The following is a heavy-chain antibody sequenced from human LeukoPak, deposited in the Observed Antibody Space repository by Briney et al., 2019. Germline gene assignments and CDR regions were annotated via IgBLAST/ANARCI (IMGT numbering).Heavy chain of an antibody. CDR2: IYPGDSDV. J-gene: IGHJ6*02. V-gene: IGHV5-51*01. D-gene: IGHD2-2*01. Sequence: GESLKISCKASGYSFANYWIGWVRQTPGKGLEWMGIIYPGDSDVKYSPSFQGQVTISADRSFNTAYLQWRSLKASDTAMYYCARHVGIDCSSTSCYSPYYYYYYGMDVWGQGTTVTVSS. CDR3: ARHVGIDCSSTSCYSPYYYYYYGMDV. CDR1: GYSFANYW.